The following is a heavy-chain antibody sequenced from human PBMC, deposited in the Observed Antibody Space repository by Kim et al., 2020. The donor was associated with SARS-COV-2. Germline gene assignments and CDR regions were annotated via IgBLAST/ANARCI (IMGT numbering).Heavy chain of an antibody. J-gene: IGHJ6*01. Sequence: SETLSLTCTVSGYSISSGYYWGWIRQPPGKGLEWIGSIYHSGSTYYNPSLKRRVTISVDTSKNQFSLKLSSVTTADTAAYYCAREHFDCLPPHHHYYG. CDR3: AREHFDCLPPHHHYYG. D-gene: IGHD3-9*01. CDR1: GYSISSGYY. V-gene: IGHV4-38-2*02. CDR2: IYHSGST.